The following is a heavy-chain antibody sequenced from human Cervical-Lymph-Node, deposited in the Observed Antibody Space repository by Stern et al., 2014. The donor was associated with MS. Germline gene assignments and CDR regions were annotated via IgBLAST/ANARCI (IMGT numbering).Heavy chain of an antibody. J-gene: IGHJ4*02. CDR2: IYTSGST. CDR3: ARGRNGFGYDS. D-gene: IGHD2-15*01. V-gene: IGHV4-61*02. CDR1: GGPISSGTYY. Sequence: QLQLQESGPGLVKPSQTLSLTCTVSGGPISSGTYYWSWIRQPAGQGLEWIGRIYTSGSTDYTSSLKTRVTISVDMPKTQLSLRLTHVTAADTAVYYCARGRNGFGYDSWGQGTLATVSP.